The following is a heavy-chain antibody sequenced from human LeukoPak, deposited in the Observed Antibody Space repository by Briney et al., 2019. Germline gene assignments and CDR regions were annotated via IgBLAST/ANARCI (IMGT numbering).Heavy chain of an antibody. CDR2: IYYSGST. D-gene: IGHD6-6*01. Sequence: SETLSLTCTVSGGSISSYYWSWIRQPPGKGLEWIGYIYYSGSTNYNPSLKSRVTISVDTSKNHFSLKLRSVTAADTAVYYCAREGSMTARPFVSIDYWGQGTLVTVSS. CDR3: AREGSMTARPFVSIDY. V-gene: IGHV4-59*12. CDR1: GGSISSYY. J-gene: IGHJ4*02.